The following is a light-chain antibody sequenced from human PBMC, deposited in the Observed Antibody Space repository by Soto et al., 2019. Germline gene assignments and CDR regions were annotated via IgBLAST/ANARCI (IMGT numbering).Light chain of an antibody. CDR1: QSILYSSNNKNY. CDR3: QQYYSRPLT. V-gene: IGKV4-1*01. J-gene: IGKJ4*01. CDR2: GAS. Sequence: DIVMTQSPDSLGVSLGERATINCKSSQSILYSSNNKNYLAWYQQKPGQPPKLLIYGASTRESGVPDRFNGSGSGTDFTLTISSLQAEYVAVYHCQQYYSRPLTFGGGTKVDIK.